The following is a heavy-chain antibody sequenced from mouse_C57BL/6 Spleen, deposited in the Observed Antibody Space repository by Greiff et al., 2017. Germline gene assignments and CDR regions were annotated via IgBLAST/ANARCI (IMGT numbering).Heavy chain of an antibody. D-gene: IGHD2-5*01. Sequence: QVQLQQPGTELVKPGASVQLSCKASGYTFTSYWMHWVKQRPGQGLEWIGNINPSKGGTNYNEKFKSKATLTVDKSSSTAYMQLSSLTSEDSAVYYCARGALYSNYYFDYWGQGTTLTVSS. J-gene: IGHJ2*01. V-gene: IGHV1-53*01. CDR3: ARGALYSNYYFDY. CDR2: INPSKGGT. CDR1: GYTFTSYW.